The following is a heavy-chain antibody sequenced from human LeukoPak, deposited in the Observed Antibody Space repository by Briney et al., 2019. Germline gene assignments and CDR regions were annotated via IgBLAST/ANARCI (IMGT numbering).Heavy chain of an antibody. CDR1: GYSFTSYW. J-gene: IGHJ5*02. D-gene: IGHD1-26*01. CDR2: IYPGDSDT. Sequence: GGSLKISCKGSGYSFTSYWIGWVRQMPGKGLEWMGIIYPGDSDTRYSPSFQGQVTISADKSISTAYLQWSSLKASDTAMYYCARRGGGSYSSNWFDPWGQGTLVTVSS. CDR3: ARRGGGSYSSNWFDP. V-gene: IGHV5-51*01.